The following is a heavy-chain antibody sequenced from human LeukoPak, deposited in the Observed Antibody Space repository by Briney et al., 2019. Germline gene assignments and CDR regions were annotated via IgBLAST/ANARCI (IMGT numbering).Heavy chain of an antibody. CDR2: IYHSGST. CDR3: ARDRDAFDI. J-gene: IGHJ3*02. V-gene: IGHV4-34*01. D-gene: IGHD2-15*01. Sequence: SETLSLTCAVYGGSFSGYYWSWIRQPPGKGLEWIGYIYHSGSTYYNPSLKSRVTISVDRSKNQFSLKLSSVTAADTAVYYCARDRDAFDIWGQGTMVTVSS. CDR1: GGSFSGYY.